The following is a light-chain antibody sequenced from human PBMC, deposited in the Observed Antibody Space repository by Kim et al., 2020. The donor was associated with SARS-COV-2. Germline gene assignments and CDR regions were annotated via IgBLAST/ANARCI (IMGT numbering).Light chain of an antibody. CDR3: QQFSKWPLT. CDR2: RAS. Sequence: PGERVTLSCRASQTVDRNLAWYQQKGGQPPRLLIYRASTRATDIPDRFSGSGAGTEFTRTIHSLRSEDSGNYYCQQFSKWPLTFGGGTKVDIK. J-gene: IGKJ4*01. CDR1: QTVDRN. V-gene: IGKV3-15*01.